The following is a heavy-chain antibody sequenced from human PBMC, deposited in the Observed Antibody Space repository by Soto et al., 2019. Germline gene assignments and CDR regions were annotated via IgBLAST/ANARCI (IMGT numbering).Heavy chain of an antibody. CDR2: IWYDGSNK. CDR1: GFTFSSYG. Sequence: QVQLVESGGGVVQPGRSLRLSCAASGFTFSSYGMHWVRQAPGKGLEWVAVIWYDGSNKYYADSVKGRFTISRDNSKNTLYLQMNSLRAEDTAVYYCARLKLDLWFGGDYWGQGTLVTVSS. V-gene: IGHV3-33*01. CDR3: ARLKLDLWFGGDY. D-gene: IGHD3-10*01. J-gene: IGHJ4*02.